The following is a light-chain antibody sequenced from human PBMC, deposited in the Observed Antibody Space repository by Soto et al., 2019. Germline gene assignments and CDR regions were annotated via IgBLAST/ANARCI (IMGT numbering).Light chain of an antibody. Sequence: AILLTQSPSSLSASVGDRVTITCRASQGIDSSFAWYQQKPGKAPKLLIYAASSLQSGVPSRFRGSGSGTDFTLTISSLQPEDFETHYCQPIHDYPVTLGQGTRLEIK. V-gene: IGKV1D-13*01. J-gene: IGKJ5*01. CDR1: QGIDSS. CDR3: QPIHDYPVT. CDR2: AAS.